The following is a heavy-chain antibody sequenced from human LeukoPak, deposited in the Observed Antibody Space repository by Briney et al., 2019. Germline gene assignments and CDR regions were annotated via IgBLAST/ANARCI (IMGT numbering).Heavy chain of an antibody. Sequence: SETLSLTCAVYGGSFSGYYWSWIRQPPGKGLEWIGEINHSGSTNYNPSLKSRVTISVDTSKNQFSLKLSSVTAADTAVYYCARGAGGLAGRWGQGTLVTVSS. CDR2: INHSGST. D-gene: IGHD2-15*01. V-gene: IGHV4-34*01. CDR1: GGSFSGYY. J-gene: IGHJ4*02. CDR3: ARGAGGLAGR.